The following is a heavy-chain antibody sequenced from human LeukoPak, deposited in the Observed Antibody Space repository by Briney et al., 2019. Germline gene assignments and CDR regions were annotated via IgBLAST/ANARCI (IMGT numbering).Heavy chain of an antibody. V-gene: IGHV4-34*01. J-gene: IGHJ6*03. CDR3: ARHSYGDYAYYYYYYMDV. CDR2: INHSGST. D-gene: IGHD4-17*01. Sequence: SETLSLTCAVYGGSFSGYYWSWIRQPPGKGLEWIGEINHSGSTNYNPSLKSRVTISVDTSKNQFSLKLSSVTAADTAVYYCARHSYGDYAYYYYYYMDVWGKGTTVTISS. CDR1: GGSFSGYY.